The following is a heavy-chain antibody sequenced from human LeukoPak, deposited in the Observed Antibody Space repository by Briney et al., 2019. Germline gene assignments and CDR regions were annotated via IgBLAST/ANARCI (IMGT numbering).Heavy chain of an antibody. D-gene: IGHD4-23*01. CDR3: ARDGRTDGGNARLSAFDI. CDR2: IYYSGST. J-gene: IGHJ3*02. Sequence: SQTLSLTCTVSGGSISSGGYYWSWIRPHPGKGLEWIGYIYYSGSTYHNPSLKSRVTISVDTSKNQFSLKLSSVTAADTAVYYCARDGRTDGGNARLSAFDIWGQGTMVTVSS. CDR1: GGSISSGGYY. V-gene: IGHV4-31*03.